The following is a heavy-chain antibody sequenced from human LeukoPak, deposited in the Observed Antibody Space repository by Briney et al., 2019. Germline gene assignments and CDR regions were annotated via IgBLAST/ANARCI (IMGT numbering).Heavy chain of an antibody. Sequence: SETLSLTCTVSGGSISTSNYYWGWIRQPPGKGLEWIGNIFYSGSTYYSPSLKSRVTISVDTSKNQFSLKLSSVTAADTAVYYCARDPISRGYSYGYGLGAFDIWGQGTMVTVSS. D-gene: IGHD5-18*01. CDR1: GGSISTSNYY. CDR2: IFYSGST. J-gene: IGHJ3*02. V-gene: IGHV4-39*07. CDR3: ARDPISRGYSYGYGLGAFDI.